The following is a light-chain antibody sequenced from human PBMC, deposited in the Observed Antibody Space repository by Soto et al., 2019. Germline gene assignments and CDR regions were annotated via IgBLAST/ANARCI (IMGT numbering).Light chain of an antibody. V-gene: IGKV3-15*01. Sequence: EIVLTQSPATLSVSPGEGATLSCRASQGIGVTLAWYQQKPRQTPRLLIYGASTRATGVPARFSASGSGTDFILTINSLQSEDFAVYYCQHYADWPLTFGGGTKIESK. J-gene: IGKJ4*01. CDR2: GAS. CDR3: QHYADWPLT. CDR1: QGIGVT.